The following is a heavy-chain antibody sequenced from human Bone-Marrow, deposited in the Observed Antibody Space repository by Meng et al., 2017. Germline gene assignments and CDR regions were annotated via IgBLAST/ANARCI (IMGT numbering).Heavy chain of an antibody. D-gene: IGHD3-10*01. Sequence: GGSLRLSCAASGFTFSSYAMHWVRQAPGKGLEWVAVISYDGSNKYYADSVKGRFTISRDNSKNTLYLQMNSLRAEDTAVYYCAREINAPSPPAGAGSGSYYHYYYYGMDVWGQGTTVTVSS. CDR1: GFTFSSYA. V-gene: IGHV3-30*04. J-gene: IGHJ6*02. CDR2: ISYDGSNK. CDR3: AREINAPSPPAGAGSGSYYHYYYYGMDV.